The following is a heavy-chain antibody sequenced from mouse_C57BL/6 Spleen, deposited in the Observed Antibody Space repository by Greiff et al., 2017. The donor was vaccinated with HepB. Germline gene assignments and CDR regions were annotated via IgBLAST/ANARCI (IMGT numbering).Heavy chain of an antibody. CDR3: AINWYGYAMDY. J-gene: IGHJ4*01. CDR1: GYTFTDYN. Sequence: EVQLQQSGPELVKPGASVKIPCKASGYTFTDYNMDWVKQSHGKSLEWIGDINPNNGGTIYNQKFKGKATLTVDTSSSTAYMELRSLTSEDTAVYYCAINWYGYAMDYWGQGTSVTVSS. D-gene: IGHD4-1*02. V-gene: IGHV1-18*01. CDR2: INPNNGGT.